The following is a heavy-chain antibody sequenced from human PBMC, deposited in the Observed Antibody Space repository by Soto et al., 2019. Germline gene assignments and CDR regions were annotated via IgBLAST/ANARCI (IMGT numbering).Heavy chain of an antibody. Sequence: PGGSLRLSCAASGFTFSSYAMSWVRQAPGKGLEWVSAISGSDGSTYYADSVKGRFTISRDNSKNTLYLQMNSLRAEDTAVYYCAKHLHYDFWSGYYGYFDYWGQGTLVTVSS. CDR3: AKHLHYDFWSGYYGYFDY. CDR2: ISGSDGST. D-gene: IGHD3-3*01. J-gene: IGHJ4*02. V-gene: IGHV3-23*01. CDR1: GFTFSSYA.